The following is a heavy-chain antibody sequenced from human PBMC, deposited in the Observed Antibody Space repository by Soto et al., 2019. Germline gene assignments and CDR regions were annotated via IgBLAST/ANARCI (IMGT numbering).Heavy chain of an antibody. D-gene: IGHD3-3*01. CDR3: ARFASDDFWSGLNNWFDP. V-gene: IGHV5-51*01. CDR1: VYSFTSYW. J-gene: IGHJ5*02. Sequence: PGESLKISCKGSVYSFTSYWIGWVRQMPGKGLEWMGIIYPGDSDTRYSPSFQGQVTISADKSISTAYLQWSSLKASDTAMYYCARFASDDFWSGLNNWFDPWGQGTLVTVSS. CDR2: IYPGDSDT.